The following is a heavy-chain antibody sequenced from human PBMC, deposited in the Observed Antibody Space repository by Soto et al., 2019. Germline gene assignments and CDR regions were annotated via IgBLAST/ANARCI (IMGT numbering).Heavy chain of an antibody. CDR3: ARAVYCTTANCWDDFHYYNIDV. J-gene: IGHJ6*02. CDR2: IYKSATT. CDR1: GDSISNLDYF. Sequence: PSETLSLTCSVSGDSISNLDYFWAWIRQPPGQALEYIGYIYKSATTYYNPSFESRVAISVDTSKSQFSLKLTSVTAADTAVYYCARAVYCTTANCWDDFHYYNIDVWGQGTAVTVSS. D-gene: IGHD2-2*01. V-gene: IGHV4-30-4*01.